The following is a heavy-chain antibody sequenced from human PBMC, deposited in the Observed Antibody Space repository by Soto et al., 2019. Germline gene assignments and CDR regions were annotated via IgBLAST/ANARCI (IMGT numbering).Heavy chain of an antibody. CDR2: ISYDGSNK. CDR1: GFTFSSYG. CDR3: AKENYYGSGSYYKFWYYYYGMDV. V-gene: IGHV3-30*18. Sequence: GGSLRLSCAASGFTFSSYGMHWVRQAPGKGLEWVAVISYDGSNKYYADSVKGRFTISRDNSKNTLYLQMNSLRAVDTAVYYCAKENYYGSGSYYKFWYYYYGMDVWGQGTTVTVSS. J-gene: IGHJ6*02. D-gene: IGHD3-10*01.